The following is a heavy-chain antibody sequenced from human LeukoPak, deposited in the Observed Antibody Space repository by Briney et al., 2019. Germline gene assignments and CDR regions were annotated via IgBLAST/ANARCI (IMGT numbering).Heavy chain of an antibody. Sequence: SETLSLTCSVSGVSINNFYWSWIRQPPGKGLEWIGYIYYSGSTNTNYNPSLKSRVTISVDTSKNQFSLKLSSVTAADTAVYYCVRDAYHIVPGDPRYYFYMDVWGKGTTVTVSS. CDR3: VRDAYHIVPGDPRYYFYMDV. J-gene: IGHJ6*03. D-gene: IGHD2-21*01. CDR1: GVSINNFY. CDR2: IYYSGSTNT. V-gene: IGHV4-59*01.